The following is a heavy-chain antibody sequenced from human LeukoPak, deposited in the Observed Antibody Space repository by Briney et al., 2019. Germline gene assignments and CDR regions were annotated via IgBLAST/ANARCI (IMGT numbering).Heavy chain of an antibody. V-gene: IGHV3-66*01. CDR3: ARDYPNSYYYGSGAPDAFDI. CDR1: GFTFNRYG. D-gene: IGHD3-10*01. Sequence: GGSLRLSCAASGFTFNRYGMSWVRQAPGKGLEWVSVIYSGGSTYYADSVKGRFTISRDNSKNTLYLQMNSLRAEDTAVYYCARDYPNSYYYGSGAPDAFDIWGQGTMVTVSS. J-gene: IGHJ3*02. CDR2: IYSGGST.